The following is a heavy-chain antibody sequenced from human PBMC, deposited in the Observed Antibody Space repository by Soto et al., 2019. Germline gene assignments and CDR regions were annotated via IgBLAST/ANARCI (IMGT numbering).Heavy chain of an antibody. CDR1: GDSISRGGYY. V-gene: IGHV4-31*03. Sequence: QVQLQESGPGLVKPSQTLSLTCNVSGDSISRGGYYWSWVRQNTGKGLELLGYIYYRGSTSYNPSLKSRVHISVDTSKNHFSLGLSSVTAADTAVYYFARVEVVITRGALDYWGPGTVVTVSS. J-gene: IGHJ4*02. D-gene: IGHD2-15*01. CDR3: ARVEVVITRGALDY. CDR2: IYYRGST.